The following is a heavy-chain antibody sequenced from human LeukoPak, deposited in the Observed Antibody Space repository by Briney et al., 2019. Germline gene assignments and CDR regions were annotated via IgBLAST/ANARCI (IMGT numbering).Heavy chain of an antibody. V-gene: IGHV3-23*01. D-gene: IGHD4-11*01. CDR3: VKRVDYSEKYYFDS. CDR1: GFTFSNYA. J-gene: IGHJ4*02. CDR2: ISGDVRST. Sequence: GGSLRLSCAVSGFTFSNYAMSWVRQAPGKGLEWVSAISGDVRSTFYADSVKGRFTISRDNSKNTLSLQMNSLRGDDTGIYYCVKRVDYSEKYYFDSWGRGTLVTVSS.